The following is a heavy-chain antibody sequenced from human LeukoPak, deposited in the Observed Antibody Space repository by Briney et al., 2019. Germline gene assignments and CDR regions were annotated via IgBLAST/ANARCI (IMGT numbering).Heavy chain of an antibody. D-gene: IGHD5-18*01. CDR1: GGSISTYY. Sequence: SETLSLTCTVSGGSISTYYWSWIRQPPGKGLEWIGYIYSSGSTNYNPSLKSQVTISEDTSKNQFSLKLSSVTAADTALYYCARGGPRGYSYGQFDPWGQVTLVTVSS. J-gene: IGHJ5*02. V-gene: IGHV4-59*01. CDR2: IYSSGST. CDR3: ARGGPRGYSYGQFDP.